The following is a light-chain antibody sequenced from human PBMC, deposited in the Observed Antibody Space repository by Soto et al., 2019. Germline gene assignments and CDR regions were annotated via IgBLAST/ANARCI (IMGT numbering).Light chain of an antibody. CDR3: QQYGSSPMYT. CDR1: QSVSSNY. Sequence: EIVLTQSPGTLSLSLGERATLSCRASQSVSSNYLSWYQQKPGQAPRLLIYGASSRATGIPDRLSGSGSGTDFTLIISRLEPEDFAVYYCQQYGSSPMYTFGHGTKVEIK. J-gene: IGKJ2*01. CDR2: GAS. V-gene: IGKV3-20*01.